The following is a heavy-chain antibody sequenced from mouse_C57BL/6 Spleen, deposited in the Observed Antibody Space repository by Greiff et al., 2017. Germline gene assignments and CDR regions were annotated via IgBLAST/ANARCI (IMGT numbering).Heavy chain of an antibody. CDR2: INPSSGYT. J-gene: IGHJ1*03. D-gene: IGHD1-1*01. CDR3: AREYYGSSYAPGYFDV. V-gene: IGHV1-4*01. CDR1: GYTFTSYT. Sequence: VQLQQSGAELARPGASVKMSCKASGYTFTSYTMHWVKQRPGQGLEWIGYINPSSGYTKYNQKFKDKATLTADKSSSTAYMQLSSLTSEDSAVDYCAREYYGSSYAPGYFDVWGTGTTVTVSS.